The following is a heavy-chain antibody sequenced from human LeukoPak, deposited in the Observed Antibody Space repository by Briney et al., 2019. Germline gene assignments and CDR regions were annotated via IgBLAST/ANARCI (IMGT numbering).Heavy chain of an antibody. V-gene: IGHV3-30*02. CDR1: GFRFNSHG. CDR3: ARDQGGYSYGAFDY. Sequence: GGSLRLSCAASGFRFNSHGMHWVRQAPGKGLEWVAFIRFDETDKYYIDSVKGRFSIPRDNSKNTLFLQMNSLRTEDTALYYCARDQGGYSYGAFDYWGQGTLVTVSP. CDR2: IRFDETDK. J-gene: IGHJ4*02. D-gene: IGHD5-18*01.